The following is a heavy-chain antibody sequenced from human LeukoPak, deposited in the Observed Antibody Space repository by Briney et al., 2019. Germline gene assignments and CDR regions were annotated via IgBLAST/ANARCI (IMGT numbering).Heavy chain of an antibody. V-gene: IGHV3-48*03. CDR2: ISDSGSTL. Sequence: PGGTLRLSCAASGFTVSSIEMSWVRPAPGKGLEWGSYISDSGSTLYYADSVGGRFTISRDNDTNSLYLQMNSPRAEDTAVYCWVSRYSSGSHTHSWGEGTLVSVSS. CDR1: GFTVSSIE. D-gene: IGHD1-1*01. CDR3: VSRYSSGSHTHS. J-gene: IGHJ4*02.